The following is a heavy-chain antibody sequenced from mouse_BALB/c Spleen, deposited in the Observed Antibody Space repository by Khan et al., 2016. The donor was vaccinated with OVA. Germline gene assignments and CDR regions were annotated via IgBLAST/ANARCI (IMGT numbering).Heavy chain of an antibody. Sequence: EVQLVESGPGLVKPSQSLSLPCTVTGYSITSDYAWNWIRQFPGNKLEWMGFISYSGNTNYIPSLKSRISITRDTSKNQFFLQLNSVTTEDTATYYCARVYGGDFDYWGQGTTLTVSS. CDR1: GYSITSDYA. D-gene: IGHD1-1*01. CDR3: ARVYGGDFDY. CDR2: ISYSGNT. V-gene: IGHV3-2*02. J-gene: IGHJ2*01.